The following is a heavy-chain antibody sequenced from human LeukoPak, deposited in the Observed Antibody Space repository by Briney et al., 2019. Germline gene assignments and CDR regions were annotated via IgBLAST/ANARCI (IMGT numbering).Heavy chain of an antibody. CDR1: GFTFSSYA. J-gene: IGHJ4*02. CDR3: AKLSGSSNPVDY. D-gene: IGHD3-10*01. Sequence: GGSLRLSCAASGFTFSSYAMHWVRQAPGKGLEWVAVISYDGSNKYHADSVKGRFTIFRDNSKNTLYLQMNSLRAEDTAVYYCAKLSGSSNPVDYWGQGTLVTVSS. CDR2: ISYDGSNK. V-gene: IGHV3-30-3*02.